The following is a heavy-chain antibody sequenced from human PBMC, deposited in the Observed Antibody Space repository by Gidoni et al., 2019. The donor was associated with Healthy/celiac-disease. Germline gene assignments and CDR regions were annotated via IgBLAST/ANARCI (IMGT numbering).Heavy chain of an antibody. CDR3: ARDRHYYDSRGLDY. D-gene: IGHD3-22*01. CDR1: GGSISSYY. Sequence: QVQLQASGPGLVKPSETLSLTCTVSGGSISSYYWSWIRQPPGKGLEWIGYIYYSGSTNYNPSLKSRVTISVDTSKNQFSLKLSSVTAADTAVYYCARDRHYYDSRGLDYWGQGTLVTVSS. CDR2: IYYSGST. J-gene: IGHJ4*02. V-gene: IGHV4-59*01.